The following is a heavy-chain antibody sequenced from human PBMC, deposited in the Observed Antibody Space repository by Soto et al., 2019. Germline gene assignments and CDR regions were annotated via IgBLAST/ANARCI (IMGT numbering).Heavy chain of an antibody. J-gene: IGHJ4*02. CDR2: ISSSTSTI. CDR1: GFSFRSYS. D-gene: IGHD5-18*01. V-gene: IGHV3-48*02. CDR3: AREDRGSYGVLDY. Sequence: EVQLVESGGGLAQPGGSLRLSCAASGFSFRSYSMNWVRQAPGKGLEWISYISSSTSTIYYADSVKGRFTISRDTAKNSLSLQMNSLRDEDTAIYYCAREDRGSYGVLDYWGQGTQVTVSS.